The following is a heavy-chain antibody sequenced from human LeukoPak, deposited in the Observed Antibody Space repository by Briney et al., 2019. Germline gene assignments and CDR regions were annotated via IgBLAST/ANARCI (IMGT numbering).Heavy chain of an antibody. V-gene: IGHV5-51*01. Sequence: GESLKISCKGSGYSFTSYWIGWVRQMPGKGLEWMGIIHPGDSDTRYSPSFQGQVTISADKSISTAYLQWSSLKASDTAMYYCARIIDSGSLGKGADWFDPWGQGTLVTVSS. J-gene: IGHJ5*02. CDR1: GYSFTSYW. CDR2: IHPGDSDT. D-gene: IGHD1-26*01. CDR3: ARIIDSGSLGKGADWFDP.